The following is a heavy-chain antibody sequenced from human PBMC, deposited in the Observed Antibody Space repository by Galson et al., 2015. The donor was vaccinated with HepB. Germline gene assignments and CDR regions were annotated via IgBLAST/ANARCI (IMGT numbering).Heavy chain of an antibody. J-gene: IGHJ4*02. CDR3: ARSATGADILTGPFDQ. Sequence: QSGAEVKKPGESLKISCKGSGYSFTRYWIGWVRQMPGKGLEWMGIIYPGDSDTRRSPSFQGQVIISVDKSSSTAYLQWRSLKASDTAMYYCARSATGADILTGPFDQWGQGTLVTVYS. D-gene: IGHD3-9*01. CDR2: IYPGDSDT. CDR1: GYSFTRYW. V-gene: IGHV5-51*01.